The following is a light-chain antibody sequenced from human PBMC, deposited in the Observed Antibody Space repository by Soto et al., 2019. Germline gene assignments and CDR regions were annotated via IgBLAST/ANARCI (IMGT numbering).Light chain of an antibody. J-gene: IGKJ1*01. CDR3: QQYNDWWT. CDR2: SAD. CDR1: QSVSSN. V-gene: IGKV3-15*01. Sequence: ETVMTQSPATLSVSPGERVTLSCRASQSVSSNLAWYQQKPGQAPRLLIYSADTRATGVPARFSVSGSGTEFTLTISSLQSEDFAVYYCQQYNDWWTFGHGTKVEIK.